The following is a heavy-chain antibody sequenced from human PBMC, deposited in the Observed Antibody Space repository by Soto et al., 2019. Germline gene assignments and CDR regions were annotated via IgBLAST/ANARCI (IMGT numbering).Heavy chain of an antibody. V-gene: IGHV4-59*01. CDR1: GGSISSYY. Sequence: SETLSLTCTVSGGSISSYYWSWIRQPPGKGLEWIGYIYYSGSTNYNPSLKSRVTISVDTSKNQFSLKLSSVTAADTAVYYCARADPGEMATIFDYWGQGTLVTVSS. J-gene: IGHJ4*02. CDR3: ARADPGEMATIFDY. CDR2: IYYSGST. D-gene: IGHD5-12*01.